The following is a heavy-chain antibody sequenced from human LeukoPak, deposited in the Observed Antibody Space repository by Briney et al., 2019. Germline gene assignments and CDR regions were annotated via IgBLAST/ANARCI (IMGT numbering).Heavy chain of an antibody. J-gene: IGHJ6*04. CDR2: ISAYNGNT. V-gene: IGHV1-18*01. Sequence: ASVKVSCKASGYTFTIYGISWVRQAPGQGLEWMGWISAYNGNTNYAQKLQGRVTMTTDTPTSTAYMELRSLRSDDTAVYYCARAPPNYYDSSGYYWGIDTDVWGKGTTVTISS. CDR1: GYTFTIYG. D-gene: IGHD3-22*01. CDR3: ARAPPNYYDSSGYYWGIDTDV.